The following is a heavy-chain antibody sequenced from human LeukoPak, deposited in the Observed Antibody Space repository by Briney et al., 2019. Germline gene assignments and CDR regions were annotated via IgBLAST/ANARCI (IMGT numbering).Heavy chain of an antibody. D-gene: IGHD2-21*01. CDR3: ASDSIRTNAFDF. J-gene: IGHJ3*01. V-gene: IGHV4-59*11. Sequence: PSETLSLTCTVSGASFTTHYWSWIRQPPGKGLEWIGYISYIGSTNYNPSLKSRVAISIDTSKNHVSLKLSSVTAADTAVYYCASDSIRTNAFDFWGQGTLVTVSS. CDR2: ISYIGST. CDR1: GASFTTHY.